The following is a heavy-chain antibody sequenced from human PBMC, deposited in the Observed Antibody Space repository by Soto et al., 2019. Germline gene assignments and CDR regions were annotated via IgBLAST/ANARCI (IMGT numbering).Heavy chain of an antibody. CDR1: GGSISSGGYY. D-gene: IGHD1-26*01. CDR2: INHSGSA. J-gene: IGHJ6*02. V-gene: IGHV4-31*03. Sequence: PSQTLSLTCTVSGGSISSGGYYWSWIRQHPGKGLEWIGDINHSGSANYNPSVKSRVTISVDTSKNQFSLKLNSVTAADTAMYYCARGSRVKIPAATGRDYYYPGLDVWAQGTAVTVSS. CDR3: ARGSRVKIPAATGRDYYYPGLDV.